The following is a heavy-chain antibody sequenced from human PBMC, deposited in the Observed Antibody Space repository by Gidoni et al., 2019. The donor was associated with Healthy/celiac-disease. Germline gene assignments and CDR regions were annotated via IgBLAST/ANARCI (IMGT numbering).Heavy chain of an antibody. CDR1: GFTFSSYG. Sequence: QVHLVESGGCVVQPGRSLRLSCAAAGFTFSSYGMHWVRQAPGKGLEWVAVIWYDGSNKYYADSVKGRFTISRDNSKNTLYLQMNSLRAEDTAVYYCARDGGGSYFDYWGQGTLVTVSS. D-gene: IGHD3-16*01. CDR2: IWYDGSNK. J-gene: IGHJ4*02. CDR3: ARDGGGSYFDY. V-gene: IGHV3-33*01.